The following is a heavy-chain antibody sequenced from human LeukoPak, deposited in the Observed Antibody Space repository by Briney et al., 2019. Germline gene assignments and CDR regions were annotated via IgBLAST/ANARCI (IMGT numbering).Heavy chain of an antibody. CDR2: IGSDYKT. D-gene: IGHD4-11*01. CDR1: GFTIGGFA. CDR3: AVWYYSADSYGMDV. V-gene: IGHV3-23*01. Sequence: GGSLRLSCAASGFTIGGFAMTWVRQAPGKGLEWVSSIGSDYKTHYADSVKGRFTISRDNFKNMLYLQMNSLSVEDTAVYYCAVWYYSADSYGMDVWGQGTTVTVSS. J-gene: IGHJ6*02.